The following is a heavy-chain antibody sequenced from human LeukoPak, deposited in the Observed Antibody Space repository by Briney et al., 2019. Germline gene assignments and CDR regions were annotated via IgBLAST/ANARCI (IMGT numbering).Heavy chain of an antibody. CDR2: INTISGGT. CDR1: GYTFTGYY. Sequence: ASVKVSCKASGYTFTGYYMHWVRQAPGQGLEWIGWINTISGGTNYAQKFQGRVTMTRDTSISTAYMELSRMTSDDTAVYYCARGREVAGTVGYWGQGTLVTVSS. CDR3: ARGREVAGTVGY. D-gene: IGHD6-19*01. J-gene: IGHJ4*02. V-gene: IGHV1-2*02.